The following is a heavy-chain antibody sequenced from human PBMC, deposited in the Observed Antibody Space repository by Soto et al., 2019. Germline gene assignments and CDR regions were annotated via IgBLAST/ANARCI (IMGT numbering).Heavy chain of an antibody. CDR3: ARESEDLTSNFDY. CDR2: ISSTTNYI. Sequence: PGGSLRLSCAASGFTFTRYSMNWVRQAPGKGLEWVSAISSTTNYIYYADSMKGRFTVSRDNAKNSVYLEMNSLSAEDTAVYYCARESEDLTSNFDYWGQGTLVTVSS. V-gene: IGHV3-21*01. J-gene: IGHJ4*02. CDR1: GFTFTRYS.